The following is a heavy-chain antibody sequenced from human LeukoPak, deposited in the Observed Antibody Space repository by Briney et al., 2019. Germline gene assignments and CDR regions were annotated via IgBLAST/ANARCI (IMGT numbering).Heavy chain of an antibody. D-gene: IGHD3-10*01. CDR2: ISGSGGST. CDR3: KMVRGVSKYYFDY. V-gene: IGHV3-23*01. CDR1: GFTFSSYD. J-gene: IGHJ4*02. Sequence: GGSLRLSCAASGFTFSSYDMSWVRQAPGKGLEWVSAISGSGGSTYYADSVKGRFTISRDNSKNTLYLQMNSLRAEDTAVYYCKMVRGVSKYYFDYWGQGTLVTVSS.